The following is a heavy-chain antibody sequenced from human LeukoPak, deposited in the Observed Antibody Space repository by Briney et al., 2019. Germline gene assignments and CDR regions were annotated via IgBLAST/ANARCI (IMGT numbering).Heavy chain of an antibody. CDR1: DGSISSGGYY. CDR2: ISYSGST. CDR3: ARGVYYDYIWGSCQAQYFDY. J-gene: IGHJ4*02. D-gene: IGHD3-16*01. V-gene: IGHV4-31*03. Sequence: SETLSLTCTVSDGSISSGGYYWTWIRQHPGKGLEWIGYISYSGSTYYNPSLKSRVTISVDTSKNQFSLRLSSVTAATTAVYYCARGVYYDYIWGSCQAQYFDYWGQGTLVTVSS.